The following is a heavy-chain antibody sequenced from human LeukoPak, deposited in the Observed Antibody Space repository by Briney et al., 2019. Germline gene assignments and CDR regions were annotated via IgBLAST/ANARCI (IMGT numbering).Heavy chain of an antibody. Sequence: GGSLRLSCAGSGFTFSIYGIHWVRQAPGKGLEWVAFIRYDGSNKYYADSVKGRFTISRDNSKNTLYLQMNNLRAEDTAVYYCARVTPGWFGEFYFDYWGQGTLVTVSS. D-gene: IGHD3-10*01. CDR3: ARVTPGWFGEFYFDY. V-gene: IGHV3-30*02. J-gene: IGHJ4*02. CDR1: GFTFSIYG. CDR2: IRYDGSNK.